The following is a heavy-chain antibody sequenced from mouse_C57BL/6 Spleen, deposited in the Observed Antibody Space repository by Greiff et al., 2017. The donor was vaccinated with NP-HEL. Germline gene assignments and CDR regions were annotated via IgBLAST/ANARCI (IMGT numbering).Heavy chain of an antibody. CDR3: AKDDGYFLDY. CDR1: GYSITSGYY. D-gene: IGHD2-3*01. Sequence: VQLKQSGPGLVKPSQSLSLTCSVTGYSITSGYYWNWIRQFPGNKLEWMGYISYDGSNNYNPSLKNRISITRDTSKNQFFLKLNSVTTEDTATYYCAKDDGYFLDYWGQGTTLTVSS. J-gene: IGHJ2*01. CDR2: ISYDGSN. V-gene: IGHV3-6*01.